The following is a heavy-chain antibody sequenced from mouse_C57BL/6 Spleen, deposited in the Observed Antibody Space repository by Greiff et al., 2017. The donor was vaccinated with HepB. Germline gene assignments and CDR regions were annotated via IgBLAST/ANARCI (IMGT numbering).Heavy chain of an antibody. Sequence: EVQLKQSGPELVKPGASVKIPCKASGYTFTDYNMDWVKQSHGKSLEWIGDINPNNGGTIYNQKFKGKATLTVDKSSSTAYMELRSLTSEDTAVYYCARDYYGSSYGGYFDYWGQGTTLTVSS. V-gene: IGHV1-18*01. CDR3: ARDYYGSSYGGYFDY. D-gene: IGHD1-1*01. J-gene: IGHJ2*01. CDR2: INPNNGGT. CDR1: GYTFTDYN.